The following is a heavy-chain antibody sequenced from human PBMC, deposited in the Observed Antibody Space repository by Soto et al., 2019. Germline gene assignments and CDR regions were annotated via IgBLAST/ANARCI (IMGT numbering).Heavy chain of an antibody. J-gene: IGHJ4*02. CDR1: GFTFSSYW. Sequence: PGGSLRLSCAASGFTFSSYWMSWVRQAPGKGLEWVANMNQDGNEKYYVNSVKGRFTISRDNAKNSLFLQMNSLRSEDTAVYYCARDFRDSLHYDSSGYSYWGQGTLVTVSS. CDR3: ARDFRDSLHYDSSGYSY. V-gene: IGHV3-7*01. D-gene: IGHD3-22*01. CDR2: MNQDGNEK.